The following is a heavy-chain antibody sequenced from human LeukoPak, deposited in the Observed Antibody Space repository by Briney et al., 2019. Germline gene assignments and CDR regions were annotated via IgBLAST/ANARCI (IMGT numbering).Heavy chain of an antibody. CDR1: GYTFTSYG. Sequence: ASVKVSCKASGYTFTSYGISWVRQAPGQGRECMGWISAYNGNTNYAQKLQGRVTMTTDTSTSTAYMELRSLRSDDTAVYYCARDGCTNGVCYGGYWGQGTLVTVSS. CDR3: ARDGCTNGVCYGGY. D-gene: IGHD2-8*01. CDR2: ISAYNGNT. V-gene: IGHV1-18*01. J-gene: IGHJ4*02.